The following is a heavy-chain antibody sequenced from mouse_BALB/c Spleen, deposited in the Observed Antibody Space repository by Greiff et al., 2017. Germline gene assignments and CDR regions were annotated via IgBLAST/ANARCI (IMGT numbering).Heavy chain of an antibody. Sequence: EVQLVESGGGLVKPGGSLKLSCAASGFTFSSYTLSWVRQTPEKKLEWVATISSGGSYTYYPDSVKGRFTIYRDNAKNTLYLQMSSLKSEDTAMYYCTRDYYRYDGFDYWGQGTTLTDSS. CDR2: ISSGGSYT. V-gene: IGHV5-6-4*01. CDR3: TRDYYRYDGFDY. J-gene: IGHJ2*01. CDR1: GFTFSSYT. D-gene: IGHD2-14*01.